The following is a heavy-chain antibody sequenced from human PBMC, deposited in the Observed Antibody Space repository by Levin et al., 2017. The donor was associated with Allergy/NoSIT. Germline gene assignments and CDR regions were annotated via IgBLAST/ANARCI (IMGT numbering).Heavy chain of an antibody. Sequence: GSLRLSCAASSFSFRDVWMHWVRQAPGKGLEWVGRIKRTSERGTTDYAAPVKGRFTVSRDDSKTTLYLQMNSLKTEDTAVYYCTTGFSSAYEIWGQGTMVTVSS. CDR3: TTGFSSAYEI. J-gene: IGHJ3*02. V-gene: IGHV3-15*01. CDR2: IKRTSERGTT. D-gene: IGHD6-19*01. CDR1: SFSFRDVW.